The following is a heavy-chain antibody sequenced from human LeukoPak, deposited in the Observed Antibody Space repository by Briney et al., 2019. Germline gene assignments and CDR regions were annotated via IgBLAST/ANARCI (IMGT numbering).Heavy chain of an antibody. V-gene: IGHV1-18*01. CDR2: ISAYNGNT. D-gene: IGHD6-13*01. J-gene: IGHJ4*02. CDR3: ARAPQGIAAAGTDY. CDR1: GYTFTSYG. Sequence: ASVKVSCKASGYTFTSYGISWVRQAPGQGLEGMGWISAYNGNTNYAQKLQGRVTMTTDTSTSTAYMELRSLRSEDTAVYYCARAPQGIAAAGTDYWGQGTLVTVSS.